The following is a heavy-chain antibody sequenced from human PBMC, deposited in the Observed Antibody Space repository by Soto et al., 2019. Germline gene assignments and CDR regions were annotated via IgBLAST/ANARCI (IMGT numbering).Heavy chain of an antibody. CDR3: AKAGIXXXXXGWFDP. V-gene: IGHV3-30-3*02. CDR1: GXXFGTXG. Sequence: PGGSLRLSXXXSGXXFGTXGXXXXRQAPGKGLQWVALISXXGSNTXXXXSVKGRFTVSRDNSKSTXYLQMNSLRPEDTGVYYCAKAGIXXXXXGWFDPWXXGTLVTXSS. J-gene: IGHJ5*02. CDR2: ISXXGSNT. D-gene: IGHD3-10*01.